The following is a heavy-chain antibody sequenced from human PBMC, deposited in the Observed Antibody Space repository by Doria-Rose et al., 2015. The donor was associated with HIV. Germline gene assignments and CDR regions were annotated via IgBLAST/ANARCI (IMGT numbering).Heavy chain of an antibody. CDR3: ARIKSSRWYHKYYFDF. J-gene: IGHJ4*02. CDR2: ISLHDER. CDR1: GVSLSSPGMG. Sequence: ESGPVLVKPTETLTLTCTVSGVSLSSPGMGVSWIRQPPGKALEWLANISLHDERSYKTSLKSRLTISRGTSKSQVVLTMTDMDPVDTATYYCARIKSSRWYHKYYFDFWGQGTLVIVSA. D-gene: IGHD6-13*01. V-gene: IGHV2-26*01.